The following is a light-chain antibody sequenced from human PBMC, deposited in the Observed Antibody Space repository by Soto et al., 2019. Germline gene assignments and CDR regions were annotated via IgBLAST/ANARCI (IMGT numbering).Light chain of an antibody. J-gene: IGKJ4*01. CDR2: GAS. CDR1: QGIRDD. V-gene: IGKV1-17*01. CDR3: QQSYYTPLT. Sequence: DIQMTQSPSSLSASVGDRVTISCRASQGIRDDLSWYQQKPGKAPKRLIYGASTLQSGVPLRFTGSGSGTGFTLTISSLQPEDFATYYCQQSYYTPLTFGGVTKVDIK.